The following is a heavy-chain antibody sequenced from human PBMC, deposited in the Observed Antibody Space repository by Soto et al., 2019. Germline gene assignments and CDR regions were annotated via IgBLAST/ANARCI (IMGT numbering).Heavy chain of an antibody. V-gene: IGHV3-23*01. CDR3: STVLRFLEWLFPYYYYGMDV. J-gene: IGHJ6*02. CDR2: ISGSGGST. Sequence: PGGSLRLSCAASGFTFSSYAMSWVRQAPGKGLEWVSAISGSGGSTYYADSVKGRFTISRDNSKNTLYLQMNSLRAEDTAVYYCSTVLRFLEWLFPYYYYGMDVWGQGTTVTVSS. CDR1: GFTFSSYA. D-gene: IGHD3-3*01.